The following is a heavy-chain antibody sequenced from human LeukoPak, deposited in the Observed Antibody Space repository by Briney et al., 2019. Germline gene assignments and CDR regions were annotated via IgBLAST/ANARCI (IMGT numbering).Heavy chain of an antibody. CDR3: ARDGGAGYHSRPGDY. Sequence: PEASVKVSCKASGYTFTGYYMHWVRQAPGQGLEWMGWINPNNGGTNYAQKFQGRVTMTRGTSISTAYMELSRLTSDDTAVYYCARDGGAGYHSRPGDYWGQGTLVTVSS. CDR1: GYTFTGYY. CDR2: INPNNGGT. D-gene: IGHD2-15*01. V-gene: IGHV1-2*02. J-gene: IGHJ4*02.